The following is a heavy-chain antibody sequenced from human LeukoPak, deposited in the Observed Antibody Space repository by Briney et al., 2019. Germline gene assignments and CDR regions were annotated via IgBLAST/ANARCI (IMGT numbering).Heavy chain of an antibody. V-gene: IGHV4-34*01. CDR3: AREIRSAHYCDY. CDR2: INHSGST. CDR1: GGSFSGYY. J-gene: IGHJ4*02. Sequence: KPSETLSLTCAVYGGSFSGYYWSWIRQPPGKGLEWIGEINHSGSTNYNPSLKSRVTISVDTSKNQFSLKLSSVTAADTAVYYCAREIRSAHYCDYWGQGTLVTVPS.